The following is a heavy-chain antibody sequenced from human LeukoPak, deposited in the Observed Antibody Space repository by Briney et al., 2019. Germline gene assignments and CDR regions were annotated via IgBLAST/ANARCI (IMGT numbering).Heavy chain of an antibody. J-gene: IGHJ4*02. CDR1: GFTFSTYW. CDR3: ARGKMVGATAWGGLDY. Sequence: AGGSLRLSCAASGFTFSTYWMHWVRQAPGKGLEWVSNINWNGGSTGYADSVKGRFTISRDNAKNSLYLQMNSLRAEDTAFYYCARGKMVGATAWGGLDYWGQGTLVTVSS. CDR2: INWNGGST. V-gene: IGHV3-20*04. D-gene: IGHD1-26*01.